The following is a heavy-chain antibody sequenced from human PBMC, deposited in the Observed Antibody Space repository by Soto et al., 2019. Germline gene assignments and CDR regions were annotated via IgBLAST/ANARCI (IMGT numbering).Heavy chain of an antibody. CDR3: ASPMGIVPAIWYFDL. D-gene: IGHD1-26*01. V-gene: IGHV4-59*08. Sequence: QVQLQESGPGLVKPSETLSLTCTVSGDYISSHYWSWIRQPPGKGLEWIGYVYHSGKTDSNPSLNTRVTILMDTSKNQISLSLPSVTAADASWYYCASPMGIVPAIWYFDLWGRRTLVTISS. CDR2: VYHSGKT. CDR1: GDYISSHY. J-gene: IGHJ2*01.